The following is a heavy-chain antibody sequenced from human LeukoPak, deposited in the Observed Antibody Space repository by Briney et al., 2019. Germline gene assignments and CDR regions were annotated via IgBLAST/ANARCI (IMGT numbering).Heavy chain of an antibody. CDR3: ARGTDCSSTSCYTGDYYYYMDV. Sequence: SQTLSLTCAISGDSISSNSAAWNWIRQSRSRGLEWLGRTYYRSKWYNDYAVSVKSRITINPDTSKNQFSLQLNSVTPEDTAVYYCARGTDCSSTSCYTGDYYYYMDVWGKGTTVTVSS. V-gene: IGHV6-1*01. CDR1: GDSISSNSAA. CDR2: TYYRSKWYN. D-gene: IGHD2-2*02. J-gene: IGHJ6*03.